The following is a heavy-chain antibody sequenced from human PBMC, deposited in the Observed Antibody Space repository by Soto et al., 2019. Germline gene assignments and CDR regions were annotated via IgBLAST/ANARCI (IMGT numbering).Heavy chain of an antibody. CDR3: ARDQGSGWYHIDY. CDR2: IYYSGST. Sequence: SETLSLTCTVSGGSISSYYWSWIRQPPGKGLEWIGYIYYSGSTNYNPSLKSRVTISVDTSKNQFSLKLSSVTAADTAVYYCARDQGSGWYHIDYWGQGTLVTVSS. D-gene: IGHD6-19*01. CDR1: GGSISSYY. J-gene: IGHJ4*02. V-gene: IGHV4-59*01.